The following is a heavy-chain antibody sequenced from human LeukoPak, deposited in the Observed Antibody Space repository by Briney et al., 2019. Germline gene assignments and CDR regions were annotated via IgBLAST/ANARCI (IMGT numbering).Heavy chain of an antibody. J-gene: IGHJ6*03. Sequence: SETLSLTCTVSGGSISSYYWSWIRQPPGKGLEWIGYIYYSGSTNYNPSLKSRVTISVDTSKNQFSLKLSSVTAADTAVYYCAKLPGRDSSSRRAKTEKYYMDVWGKGTTVTISS. D-gene: IGHD6-13*01. CDR2: IYYSGST. CDR3: AKLPGRDSSSRRAKTEKYYMDV. CDR1: GGSISSYY. V-gene: IGHV4-59*12.